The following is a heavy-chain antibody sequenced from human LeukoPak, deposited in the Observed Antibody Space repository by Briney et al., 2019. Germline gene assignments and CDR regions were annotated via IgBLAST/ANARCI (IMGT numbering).Heavy chain of an antibody. CDR3: ARMRNNYCSSTSCYPWYFDL. J-gene: IGHJ2*01. V-gene: IGHV4-34*01. CDR2: INHSGST. Sequence: PAETLSLTCAVYGGSFSGYYWSWIRQPPGKGLEWIGEINHSGSTHYNPSLKSRVTISVDTSKNQFSLKLSSVTAADTAVYYCARMRNNYCSSTSCYPWYFDLWGRGTLVTVSS. D-gene: IGHD2-2*01. CDR1: GGSFSGYY.